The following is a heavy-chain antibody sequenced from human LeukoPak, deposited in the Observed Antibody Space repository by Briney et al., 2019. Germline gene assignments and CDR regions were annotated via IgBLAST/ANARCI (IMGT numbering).Heavy chain of an antibody. CDR1: SGSISSGTYY. CDR3: ARESSRDCRNTSCYEVFDP. D-gene: IGHD2-2*01. V-gene: IGHV4-61*02. J-gene: IGHJ5*02. Sequence: SQTLSLTCTVSSGSISSGTYYWSWIRQPAGKGLEWIGRIYSSGSTYYNPSLKSRVTISVDTSKNQFSLKLSSVTAADTAVYYCARESSRDCRNTSCYEVFDPWGQGTLVTVSS. CDR2: IYSSGST.